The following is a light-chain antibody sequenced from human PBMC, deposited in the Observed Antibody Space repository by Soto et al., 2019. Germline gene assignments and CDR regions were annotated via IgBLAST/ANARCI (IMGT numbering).Light chain of an antibody. CDR1: QGIRNY. J-gene: IGKJ1*01. CDR3: QKYNSALWT. CDR2: AAS. Sequence: DIQMTQSPSSLSASVGDRVTITCRASQGIRNYLAWYQQKPGKVPKLLIYAASTLQSGVPSRFSGSGSGTDFTLTISSLQPEDVATYYCQKYNSALWTFGQGTKVEI. V-gene: IGKV1-27*01.